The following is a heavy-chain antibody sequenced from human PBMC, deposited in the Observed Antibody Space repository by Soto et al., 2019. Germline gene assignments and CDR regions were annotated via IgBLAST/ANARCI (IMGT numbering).Heavy chain of an antibody. J-gene: IGHJ4*02. Sequence: GGSLRLSCAASGFTFSNAWMSWVRQAPGKGLEWVGRIKSKTDGGTTDYAAPVKGRFTISRDDSKNTLYLQMNSLKTEDTAVYYCTTCTFGGGIVDYWGQGTLVTVSS. CDR3: TTCTFGGGIVDY. CDR2: IKSKTDGGTT. D-gene: IGHD3-16*02. V-gene: IGHV3-15*01. CDR1: GFTFSNAW.